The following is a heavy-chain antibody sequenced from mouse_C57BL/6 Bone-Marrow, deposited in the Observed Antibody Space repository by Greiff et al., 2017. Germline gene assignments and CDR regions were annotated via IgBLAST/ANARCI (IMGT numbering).Heavy chain of an antibody. CDR1: GFNITDYY. D-gene: IGHD1-1*01. CDR3: ARELLRFDY. V-gene: IGHV14-2*01. J-gene: IGHJ2*01. CDR2: IDPDDGET. Sequence: EVQLQEPGAELVKPGASVKLSCTASGFNITDYYMHWVKQRPEQGLEWIGRIDPDDGETKYTPKFQGKDTITADTSSNTAYLQLSSLTSEDTAVCYCARELLRFDYWGQGTTLTVSS.